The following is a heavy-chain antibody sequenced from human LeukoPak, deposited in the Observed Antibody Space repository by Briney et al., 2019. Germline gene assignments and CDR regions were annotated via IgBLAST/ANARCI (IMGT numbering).Heavy chain of an antibody. J-gene: IGHJ4*02. CDR3: ARGPYSSSWYTSFDY. Sequence: ASVKVSCKASGYTFTGYYMHWVRQAPGQGLEWMGWINPNSGGTNYAQKFQGRVTMTTDTSTSTAYMELRSLRSDDTAVYYCARGPYSSSWYTSFDYWGQGTLVTVSS. CDR1: GYTFTGYY. V-gene: IGHV1-2*02. D-gene: IGHD6-13*01. CDR2: INPNSGGT.